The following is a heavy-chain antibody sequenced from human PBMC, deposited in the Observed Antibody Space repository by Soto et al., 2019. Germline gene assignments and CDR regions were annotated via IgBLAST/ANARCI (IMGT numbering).Heavy chain of an antibody. Sequence: EVQLVESGGGLVKPGGSLRLSCAGSGFTFRNAWMSWVRRAPGKGLEWVGRIKSDAYGGAIDYAAPVKGRFTISRDDSKHTLFLQMNNLRDEDTALYSCTTTKGRLEPPTNDFWGQGTQVIVSS. J-gene: IGHJ4*02. CDR2: IKSDAYGGAI. CDR1: GFTFRNAW. CDR3: TTTKGRLEPPTNDF. D-gene: IGHD2-8*01. V-gene: IGHV3-15*01.